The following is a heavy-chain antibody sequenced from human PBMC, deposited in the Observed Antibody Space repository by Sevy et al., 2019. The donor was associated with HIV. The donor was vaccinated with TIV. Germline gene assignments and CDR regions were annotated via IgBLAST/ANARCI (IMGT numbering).Heavy chain of an antibody. Sequence: WGSLRLSCAASGFNFSSYGMHWVRQAPGKGLEWVAVISYDGSSKYYAESVKGRFTISRDNSKNTLYLQISSLRAEDTAVYYCAKESGSYYDFWSGHDAFDIWGQGTMVTVSS. CDR1: GFNFSSYG. V-gene: IGHV3-30*18. J-gene: IGHJ3*02. CDR2: ISYDGSSK. D-gene: IGHD3-3*01. CDR3: AKESGSYYDFWSGHDAFDI.